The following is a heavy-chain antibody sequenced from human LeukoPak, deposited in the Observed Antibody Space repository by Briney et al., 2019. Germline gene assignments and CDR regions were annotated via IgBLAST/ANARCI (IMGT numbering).Heavy chain of an antibody. V-gene: IGHV4-59*10. CDR3: ARGESYSSSWYDFDY. CDR2: IYTSGST. CDR1: GGSFSSYY. D-gene: IGHD6-13*01. J-gene: IGHJ4*02. Sequence: SETLSLTCAVYGGSFSSYYWSWIRQPAGKGLEWIGRIYTSGSTNYNPSLKSRVTMSVDTSKNQFSLKLSSVTAADTAVYYCARGESYSSSWYDFDYWGQGTLVTVSS.